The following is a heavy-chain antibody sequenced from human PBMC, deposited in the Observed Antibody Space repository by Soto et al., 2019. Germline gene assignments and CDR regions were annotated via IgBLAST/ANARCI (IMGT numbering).Heavy chain of an antibody. V-gene: IGHV3-21*01. CDR3: ARGYSSSEGAFDI. Sequence: EVQLVESGGGLVKPGGSLRLSCAPSGFTFSSYSMNWVRQAPGKGLEWVSSISSSSSYIYYADSVKGRFTISRDNSKNSLYLQINSLRAEDTAVYYCARGYSSSEGAFDIWGQGTMVTVSS. J-gene: IGHJ3*02. CDR2: ISSSSSYI. CDR1: GFTFSSYS. D-gene: IGHD6-13*01.